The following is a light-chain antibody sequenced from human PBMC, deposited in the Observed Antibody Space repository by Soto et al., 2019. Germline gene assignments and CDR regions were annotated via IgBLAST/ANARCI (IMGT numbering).Light chain of an antibody. Sequence: EIVLTQSPGTLSLSPGERATLSCRASRSVSSDYLAWYQQKPGQAPRLLIYGASIRATGIPDRFSGSGSGTDCTLTISRLEPEDFAVYYCQQYGNSPPYTFGQGTKVDIK. J-gene: IGKJ2*01. CDR2: GAS. CDR1: RSVSSDY. V-gene: IGKV3-20*01. CDR3: QQYGNSPPYT.